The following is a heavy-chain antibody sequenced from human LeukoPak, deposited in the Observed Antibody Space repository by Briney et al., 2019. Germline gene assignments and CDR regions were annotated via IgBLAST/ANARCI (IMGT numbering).Heavy chain of an antibody. J-gene: IGHJ3*02. CDR1: GYTFTSYG. Sequence: ASVKVSCKASGYTFTSYGITWVRQAPGQGLEWMGWINPNSGGTNYAQKFQGRVTMTRDTSISTAYMELSRLRSDDTAVYYCARDLMYYYGSGSQSFDIWGQGTMVTVSS. CDR3: ARDLMYYYGSGSQSFDI. V-gene: IGHV1-2*02. CDR2: INPNSGGT. D-gene: IGHD3-10*01.